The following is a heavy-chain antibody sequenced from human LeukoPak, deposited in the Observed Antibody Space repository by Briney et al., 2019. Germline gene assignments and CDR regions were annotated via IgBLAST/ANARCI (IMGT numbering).Heavy chain of an antibody. CDR2: IFYSVSS. V-gene: IGHV4-59*01. CDR1: GASISSYC. CDR3: ARTSPDYYYGMDV. J-gene: IGHJ6*02. Sequence: SETLSLTCTVSGASISSYCWSWIRQPPGKGLEWIGYIFYSVSSNYNPSLKSRVTISRDTSKNQFSLKLSSVTAADTAVYYCARTSPDYYYGMDVWGRGTTVIVSS.